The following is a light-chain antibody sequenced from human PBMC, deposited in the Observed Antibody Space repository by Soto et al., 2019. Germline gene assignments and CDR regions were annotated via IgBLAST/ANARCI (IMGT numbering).Light chain of an antibody. Sequence: IVLTQSPGTLSLSPGKRATLSCRASQSISSSYLAWYQTRPGQAPRLLIYGASSRATAIQDRFTVKLAWTEFTLTISRLEPEDLTVYYCQQYGSSSWAFRQGTKVDIK. CDR1: QSISSSY. CDR2: GAS. J-gene: IGKJ1*01. CDR3: QQYGSSSWA. V-gene: IGKV3-20*01.